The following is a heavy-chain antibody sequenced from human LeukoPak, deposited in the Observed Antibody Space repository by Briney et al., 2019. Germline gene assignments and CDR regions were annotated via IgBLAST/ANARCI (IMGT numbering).Heavy chain of an antibody. D-gene: IGHD2-2*01. CDR2: INPNSGGT. CDR1: GYTFTGYY. J-gene: IGHJ4*02. V-gene: IGHV1-2*02. CDR3: ARDPAGAVVVPAAIGLPDY. Sequence: ASVKVSCKASGYTFTGYYMHWVRQAPGQGLEWMGWINPNSGGTNYAQKFQGRVTMTRDTSISTAYMELSRLRSDDTAVYYCARDPAGAVVVPAAIGLPDYWGQGTLVTVSS.